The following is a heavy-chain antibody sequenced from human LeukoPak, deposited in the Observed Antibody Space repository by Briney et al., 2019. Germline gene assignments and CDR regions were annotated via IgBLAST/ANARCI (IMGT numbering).Heavy chain of an antibody. D-gene: IGHD2-21*01. Sequence: PGGSLTLSCAASGFTVSSYAMSWVRQAPGKGLEWVSAISVSGNTYHADSVKGRFTISRDSSKNTLYLQMNRMRAEDAAVYYCAKAPVTTCSGAYCYPFDYWGQGTLVTVSS. CDR1: GFTVSSYA. CDR2: ISVSGNT. V-gene: IGHV3-23*01. CDR3: AKAPVTTCSGAYCYPFDY. J-gene: IGHJ4*02.